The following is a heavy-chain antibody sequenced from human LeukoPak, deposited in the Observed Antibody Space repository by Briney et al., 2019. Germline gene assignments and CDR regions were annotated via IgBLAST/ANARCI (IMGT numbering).Heavy chain of an antibody. D-gene: IGHD3-10*01. CDR3: ARDSGTTGEVKFDP. V-gene: IGHV4-38-2*02. CDR2: IYHSGST. J-gene: IGHJ5*02. Sequence: SETLSLTCTVSGYSISSGYYWGWIRQPPGKGLEWIGSIYHSGSTYYNPSLKSRVTISVDTSKNQFSLKLRSVTAADTAVYYCARDSGTTGEVKFDPWGQGILVTDSS. CDR1: GYSISSGYY.